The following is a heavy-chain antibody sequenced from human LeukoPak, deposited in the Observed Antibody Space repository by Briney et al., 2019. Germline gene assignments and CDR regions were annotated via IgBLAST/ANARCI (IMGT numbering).Heavy chain of an antibody. CDR1: GFTFSSYW. CDR2: IKQDGSEK. Sequence: PGGSLRLSCAASGFTFSSYWMSWVRQVPGKGLEWVANIKQDGSEKYYVDSVKGRFTISRDNAKNSLYLQMNSLRAEDTAVYYCARPRDGYNSEGGFDYWGQGTLVTVSS. J-gene: IGHJ4*02. D-gene: IGHD5-24*01. CDR3: ARPRDGYNSEGGFDY. V-gene: IGHV3-7*01.